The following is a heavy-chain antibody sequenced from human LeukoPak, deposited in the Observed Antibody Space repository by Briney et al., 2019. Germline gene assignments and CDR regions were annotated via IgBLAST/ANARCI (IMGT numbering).Heavy chain of an antibody. D-gene: IGHD3-22*01. V-gene: IGHV3-23*01. Sequence: GGSLRLSCAASGFTFSSYAMSWVRQAPGKGLEWVSAISGSGGSTYYADSVKGRFTISRDNSKNTLYLQMNSLGAEDTAVYHCAKHPRYDSSGYYFRAKYYYYGMDVWGQGTTVTVSS. J-gene: IGHJ6*02. CDR3: AKHPRYDSSGYYFRAKYYYYGMDV. CDR2: ISGSGGST. CDR1: GFTFSSYA.